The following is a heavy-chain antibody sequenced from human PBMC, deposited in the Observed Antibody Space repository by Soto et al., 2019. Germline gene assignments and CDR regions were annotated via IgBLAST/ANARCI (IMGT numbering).Heavy chain of an antibody. Sequence: QVQLVESGGGVVQPGRSLRLSCAASGFTFSNYGMHWVRQAPGKGLEWVAVISFDGSNKYYADSVKGRFTISRDKSKNTLYLQTNSPRAEDTVVYYCAKDQLGWGHGPRIAVARGALDYWGQGTLVTVSS. D-gene: IGHD6-19*01. J-gene: IGHJ4*02. CDR2: ISFDGSNK. CDR3: AKDQLGWGHGPRIAVARGALDY. CDR1: GFTFSNYG. V-gene: IGHV3-30*18.